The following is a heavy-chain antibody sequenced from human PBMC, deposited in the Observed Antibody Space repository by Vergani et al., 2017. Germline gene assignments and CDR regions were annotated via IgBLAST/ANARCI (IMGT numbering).Heavy chain of an antibody. CDR3: ARDSRYCSSTSCYVGRDWFDP. V-gene: IGHV1-69*01. CDR2: IIPIFGTP. Sequence: QVHLMQSGAEVKKPGSSVKVSCKASGGTFSNYAISWVRQAPGQGLEWMGGIIPIFGTPNYAQKFQGRVTITADESTSTVYMELSSLRSEDTAVYYCARDSRYCSSTSCYVGRDWFDPWGQGTLVTVSS. CDR1: GGTFSNYA. J-gene: IGHJ5*02. D-gene: IGHD2-2*01.